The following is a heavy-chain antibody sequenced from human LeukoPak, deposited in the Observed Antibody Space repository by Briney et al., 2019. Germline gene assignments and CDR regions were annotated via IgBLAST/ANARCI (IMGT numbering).Heavy chain of an antibody. CDR2: ISAYNGNT. D-gene: IGHD4-17*01. V-gene: IGHV1-18*01. CDR1: GYTFTSYG. Sequence: ASVKLSCKASGYTFTSYGISWVRQAPGQGLEWMGWISAYNGNTNYAQKLQGRVTMTTDTSTSTAYMELRSLRSDDTAVYYCARVMVTTEPEDEYYFDYWGQGTLVTVSS. CDR3: ARVMVTTEPEDEYYFDY. J-gene: IGHJ4*02.